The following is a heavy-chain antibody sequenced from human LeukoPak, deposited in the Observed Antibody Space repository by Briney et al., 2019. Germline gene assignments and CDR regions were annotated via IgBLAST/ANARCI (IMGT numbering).Heavy chain of an antibody. D-gene: IGHD3-9*01. CDR3: AIEGSKSRYFDWLQT. CDR2: SDPEDAET. V-gene: IGHV1-24*01. CDR1: GYTLTELS. J-gene: IGHJ5*02. Sequence: GASVKVSCKVSGYTLTELSMHWVRQGPGKGLEWMGGSDPEDAETIYAQKFQGRVTLTEDTSTDTAYMELSSLRSEDTAVYYCAIEGSKSRYFDWLQTWGQGTLVTVSS.